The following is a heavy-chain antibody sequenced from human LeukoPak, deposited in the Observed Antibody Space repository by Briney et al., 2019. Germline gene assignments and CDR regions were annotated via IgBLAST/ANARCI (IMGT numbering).Heavy chain of an antibody. D-gene: IGHD3-22*01. CDR3: ARDTYDSSGYYYRPPYNWFDP. J-gene: IGHJ5*02. Sequence: PSETLSLTCAVYGGSFSGYYWSWIRQPAGKGLEWIGRIYTSGSTNYNPSLKSRVTMSVDTSKNQFPLKLSSVTAADTAVYYCARDTYDSSGYYYRPPYNWFDPWGQGALVTVSS. V-gene: IGHV4-4*07. CDR2: IYTSGST. CDR1: GGSFSGYY.